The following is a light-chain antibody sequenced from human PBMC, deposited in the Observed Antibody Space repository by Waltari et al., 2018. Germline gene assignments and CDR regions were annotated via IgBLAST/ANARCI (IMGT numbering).Light chain of an antibody. CDR1: SNDVGGYNY. CDR2: DVS. V-gene: IGLV2-11*01. Sequence: QSALTQPRSVSGSPGQSVTISCTGTSNDVGGYNYVSWYQQHPGKAPKLRIYDVSKRPSGVPDRFSASKSGNTASLTISGLQAEDEADYYCCSYAGSYTVVFGGGTKLTVL. CDR3: CSYAGSYTVV. J-gene: IGLJ2*01.